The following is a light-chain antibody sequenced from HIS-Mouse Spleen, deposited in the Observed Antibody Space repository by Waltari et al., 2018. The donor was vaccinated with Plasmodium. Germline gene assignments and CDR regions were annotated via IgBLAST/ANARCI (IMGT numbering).Light chain of an antibody. CDR3: QQSYSTWT. J-gene: IGKJ1*01. Sequence: DIQMTQSPSSLSASVGDRVTITCRASQSISSYLNWYQQKPGKAPKILIYAESSLQSGVPSRFSGTGSGTDFTLTISSLQPEDFATYFCQQSYSTWTFGQGTKVEIK. V-gene: IGKV1-39*01. CDR1: QSISSY. CDR2: AES.